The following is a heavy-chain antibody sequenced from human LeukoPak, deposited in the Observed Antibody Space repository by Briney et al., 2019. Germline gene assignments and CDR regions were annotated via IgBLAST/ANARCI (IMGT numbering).Heavy chain of an antibody. V-gene: IGHV1-3*01. Sequence: GASVKVSCKASGYTFTSYYMHWVRQAPGQRLEWMGWINAGNGNTKYSQEFQGRVTITRDTSASTAYMELSSLRSEDTAVYYCARTTYYYDSSGYHWFDPWGQGTLVTVSS. CDR3: ARTTYYYDSSGYHWFDP. J-gene: IGHJ5*02. D-gene: IGHD3-22*01. CDR1: GYTFTSYY. CDR2: INAGNGNT.